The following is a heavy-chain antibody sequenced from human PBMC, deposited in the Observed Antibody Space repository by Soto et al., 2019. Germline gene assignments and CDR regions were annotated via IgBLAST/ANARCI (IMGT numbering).Heavy chain of an antibody. Sequence: QVQLVQSGAEVKKPGASVKVSCKASGYTFTSYGISWVRQAPGQGLEWMGWISAYNGNTNYAQKLQGRVTMTTDTSTSTAYMGLRSLRSDDTAVYYCARDPNSKRYYYYGMDVWGQGTTVTVSS. V-gene: IGHV1-18*04. CDR3: ARDPNSKRYYYYGMDV. J-gene: IGHJ6*02. D-gene: IGHD6-13*01. CDR2: ISAYNGNT. CDR1: GYTFTSYG.